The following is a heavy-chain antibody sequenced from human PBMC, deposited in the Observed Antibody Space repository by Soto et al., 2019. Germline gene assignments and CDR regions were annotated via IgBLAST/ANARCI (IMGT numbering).Heavy chain of an antibody. CDR3: ARVVVVVPAPYFDY. J-gene: IGHJ4*02. Sequence: SETLSLTCTVSGGSISSGGYYWSWIRQHPGKGLEWIGYIYYSGSTYYNPSLKSRVTISVDTSKNQFSLKLSSVTAADTAVYYCARVVVVVPAPYFDYWGQGTLVTVSS. CDR1: GGSISSGGYY. V-gene: IGHV4-31*03. CDR2: IYYSGST. D-gene: IGHD2-2*01.